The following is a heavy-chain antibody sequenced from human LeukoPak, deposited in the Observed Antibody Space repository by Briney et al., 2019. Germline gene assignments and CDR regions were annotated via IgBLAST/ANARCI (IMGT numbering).Heavy chain of an antibody. CDR1: GFSFGSYS. V-gene: IGHV3-48*02. CDR2: ISGSSSLI. CDR3: ARVGWSSGPPFY. D-gene: IGHD6-19*01. Sequence: GGPLTLSCTASGFSFGSYSMNWVRQTPGKGLEWLSYISGSSSLIYYADSVKGRFTISRDNAKKSLYLQMNSLRDEDTAVYYCARVGWSSGPPFYWGQGIQVTVSS. J-gene: IGHJ4*02.